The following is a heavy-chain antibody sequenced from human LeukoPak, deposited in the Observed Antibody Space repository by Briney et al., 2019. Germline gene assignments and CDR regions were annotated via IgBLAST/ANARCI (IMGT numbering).Heavy chain of an antibody. V-gene: IGHV3-48*04. CDR2: ISSSSSTI. D-gene: IGHD2-21*02. CDR3: ARDLGDHGWYFDL. CDR1: GFTFSPYS. J-gene: IGHJ2*01. Sequence: GGSLRLSCAASGFTFSPYSMNWVRQAPGKGLEWVSYISSSSSTIYYADSVKGRFTISRDNAKNSLYLQMNSLRAEDTAVYYCARDLGDHGWYFDLWGRGTLVTVSS.